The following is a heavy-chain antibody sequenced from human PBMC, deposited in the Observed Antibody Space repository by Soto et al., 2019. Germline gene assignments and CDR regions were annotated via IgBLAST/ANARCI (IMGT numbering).Heavy chain of an antibody. V-gene: IGHV1-69*12. CDR1: GGTFSSYA. Sequence: QVQLVQSGAEVKKPGSSVKVSCTASGGTFSSYAISWVRQAPGQGLEWMGGIIPIFGTANYAQKFQGRVTITADESRSTGYMELSSLRSEETAVYSCACLGSSSSFDYWGQGTLVTVSS. J-gene: IGHJ4*02. CDR3: ACLGSSSSFDY. D-gene: IGHD6-6*01. CDR2: IIPIFGTA.